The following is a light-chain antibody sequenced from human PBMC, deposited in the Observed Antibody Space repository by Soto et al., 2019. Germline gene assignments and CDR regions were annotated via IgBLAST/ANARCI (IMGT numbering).Light chain of an antibody. V-gene: IGKV3-15*01. CDR1: QSVSSN. CDR2: GAS. CDR3: QQYNNWPRT. Sequence: EIVMTQSPATLSVSPGERATLSCRASQSVSSNLAWYQQKPGQAPRLLIYGASTRATSIPARFSGSESGTEFTLTISRLQSEDFAVYYCQQYNNWPRTFGQGTKVEI. J-gene: IGKJ1*01.